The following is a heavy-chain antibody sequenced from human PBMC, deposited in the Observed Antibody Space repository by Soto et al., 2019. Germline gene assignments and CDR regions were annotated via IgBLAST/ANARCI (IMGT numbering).Heavy chain of an antibody. D-gene: IGHD3-10*01. Sequence: HPGGSLRLSCAASGYTFSSYAMSWVRQAPGKGLEWVSTISGSGGDTYYADSVKGRFTISRDNSKNTLYLQMNSLRAEDTAVYYSAKKGLGALTFFAFGGQGPLVPVSP. J-gene: IGHJ4*02. CDR2: ISGSGGDT. CDR3: AKKGLGALTFFAF. CDR1: GYTFSSYA. V-gene: IGHV3-23*01.